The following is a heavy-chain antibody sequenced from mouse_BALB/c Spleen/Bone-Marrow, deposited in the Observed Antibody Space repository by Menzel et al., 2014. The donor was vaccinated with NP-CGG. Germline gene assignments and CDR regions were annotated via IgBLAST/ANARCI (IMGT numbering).Heavy chain of an antibody. Sequence: EVQLVESGGGLVKPGGSLKLSCAASGFTFSSYAMSWVRQTPEKRLEWVATISSGGSYPYYPDSVKGRFTISRDNAKDTLYLQMSSLRSEDTAMYYCARQTGSYDDWFAYWGQGTLVTVSA. J-gene: IGHJ3*01. V-gene: IGHV5-9-3*01. D-gene: IGHD2-12*01. CDR1: GFTFSSYA. CDR2: ISSGGSYP. CDR3: ARQTGSYDDWFAY.